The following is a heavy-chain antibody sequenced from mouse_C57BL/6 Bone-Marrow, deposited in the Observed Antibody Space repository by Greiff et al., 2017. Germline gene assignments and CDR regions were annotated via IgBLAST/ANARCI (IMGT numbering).Heavy chain of an antibody. V-gene: IGHV5-15*04. D-gene: IGHD1-1*01. Sequence: EVKLVESGGGLVQPGGSLKLSCAASGFTFSDYGMAWVRQAPRKGPAWVAFISNLAYSIYYADTVTGRFTIARENAKNTLYLEMGSLGSEDTAMYYCARHGDYGSSYVWLAYWGQGTLVTVSA. CDR2: ISNLAYSI. J-gene: IGHJ3*01. CDR3: ARHGDYGSSYVWLAY. CDR1: GFTFSDYG.